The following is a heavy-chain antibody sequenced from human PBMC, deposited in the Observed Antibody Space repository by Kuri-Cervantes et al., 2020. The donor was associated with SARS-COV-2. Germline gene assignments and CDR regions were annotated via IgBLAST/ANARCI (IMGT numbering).Heavy chain of an antibody. CDR3: VRDGDHWNFDY. D-gene: IGHD1-1*01. J-gene: IGHJ4*02. CDR2: INPDGSYT. V-gene: IGHV3-74*01. Sequence: LSLTCAASGFTFSGHWIHWVRQAPGKGLVWVSRINPDGSYTNNADSVKGRFTLSRDNAKNMLFLQMNSLRAKDTAVYYCVRDGDHWNFDYWGQGTLVTVSS. CDR1: GFTFSGHW.